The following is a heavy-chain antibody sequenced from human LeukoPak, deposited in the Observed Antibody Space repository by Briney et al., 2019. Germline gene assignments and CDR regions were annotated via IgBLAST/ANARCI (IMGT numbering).Heavy chain of an antibody. CDR3: ARVQQQLVRRYHYAYAINV. CDR2: TYYRSKWYN. D-gene: IGHD6-13*01. CDR1: GDSVSSNSAP. J-gene: IGHJ6*02. Sequence: SHPLSLLCAISGDSVSSNSAPWNWTTQSPSRGLEGLGRTYYRSKWYNDYAVSVKSRITIHPDTSKNQFSLQLNSVTPEDTSVYYCARVQQQLVRRYHYAYAINVWGQGTTVTVSS. V-gene: IGHV6-1*01.